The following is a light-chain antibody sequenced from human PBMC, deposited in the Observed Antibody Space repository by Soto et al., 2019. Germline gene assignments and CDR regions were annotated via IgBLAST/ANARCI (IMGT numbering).Light chain of an antibody. CDR2: KAS. V-gene: IGKV1-5*03. J-gene: IGKJ1*01. CDR1: QTISSW. Sequence: DIQMTQSPSPLSGSVGDRVTITCRASQTISSWLACYQQKPGKAPKLLIYKASSLESGVPSRSSGSGSGTEFTLTISSLQPDDFATYYCQQYKSYSTFGQGTKVDIK. CDR3: QQYKSYST.